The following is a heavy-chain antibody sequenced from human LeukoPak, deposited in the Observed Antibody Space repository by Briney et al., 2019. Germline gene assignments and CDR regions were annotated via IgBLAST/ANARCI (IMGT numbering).Heavy chain of an antibody. CDR2: IIPILGIA. Sequence: ASVKVSCKASGGTFSSYAISWVRQAPGQGLEWMGRIIPILGIANYAQKFQGRVTITADKSTSTAYMELSSLRSEDTAVYYCARISAGCSGGSCSPYYYYGMDVWGQGTTVTVYS. V-gene: IGHV1-69*04. D-gene: IGHD2-15*01. CDR1: GGTFSSYA. J-gene: IGHJ6*02. CDR3: ARISAGCSGGSCSPYYYYGMDV.